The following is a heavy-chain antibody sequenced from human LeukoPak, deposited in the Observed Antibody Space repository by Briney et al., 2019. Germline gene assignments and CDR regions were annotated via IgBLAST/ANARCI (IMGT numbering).Heavy chain of an antibody. CDR2: IYSDGRT. CDR1: GFIVSTNY. CDR3: ARGQWLGHDAFDI. J-gene: IGHJ3*02. V-gene: IGHV3-53*01. D-gene: IGHD6-19*01. Sequence: GGSLRLSCAASGFIVSTNYMSWVRQAPGKGLEWVSEIYSDGRTYYAASVEGRFSISRDTSKNTVYLQMNSLRAEDTAVYYCARGQWLGHDAFDIWGLGTMVTVSS.